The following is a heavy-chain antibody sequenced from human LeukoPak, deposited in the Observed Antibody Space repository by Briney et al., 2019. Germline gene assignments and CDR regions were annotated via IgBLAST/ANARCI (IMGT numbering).Heavy chain of an antibody. CDR1: GGSFSGYY. CDR2: INHSGST. Sequence: ETLSLTCAVYGGSFSGYYWSWIRQPPGKGLEWIGEINHSGSTNHNPSLTSRVTISVDTSKNQFSLKLSSVTAADTAVYYCAQNWNDDWFDPWGQGTLVTVSS. CDR3: AQNWNDDWFDP. D-gene: IGHD1-1*01. J-gene: IGHJ5*02. V-gene: IGHV4-34*01.